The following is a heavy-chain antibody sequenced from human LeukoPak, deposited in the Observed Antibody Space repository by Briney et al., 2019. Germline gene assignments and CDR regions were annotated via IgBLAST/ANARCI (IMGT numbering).Heavy chain of an antibody. Sequence: GGSLRLSCAASGFTFSSYAMNWVRQAPGKGLEWVSSITGSDFTTYYADSVKGRFTISRDNSKNTLYLQVNSLRTEDTAVYYCAKDGTVPGQAGRTTTKKYFDYWGQGTLVTVSS. J-gene: IGHJ4*02. CDR2: ITGSDFTT. CDR3: AKDGTVPGQAGRTTTKKYFDY. CDR1: GFTFSSYA. V-gene: IGHV3-23*01. D-gene: IGHD6-19*01.